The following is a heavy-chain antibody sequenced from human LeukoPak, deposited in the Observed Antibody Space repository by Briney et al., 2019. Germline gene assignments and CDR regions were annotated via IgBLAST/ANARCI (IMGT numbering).Heavy chain of an antibody. CDR3: AKTPTGYCGGDCYLDY. V-gene: IGHV3-33*06. CDR2: IWYDGSNK. D-gene: IGHD2-21*02. CDR1: GFTFSSYG. J-gene: IGHJ4*02. Sequence: GRSLRLSCAASGFTFSSYGMHWVRQAPGKGLEWVAVIWYDGSNKYYADSVKGRFTISRDNSKNTLYLQMNSLRAEDAAVYYCAKTPTGYCGGDCYLDYWGQGTLVTVSS.